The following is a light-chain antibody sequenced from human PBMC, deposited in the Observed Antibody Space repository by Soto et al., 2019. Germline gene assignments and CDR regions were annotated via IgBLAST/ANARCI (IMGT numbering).Light chain of an antibody. Sequence: DIQMTQSPSSVSASVGDGVTITCRASQDINSFLAWYQQKPGKAPKLLIYAASTLHIGVPSRFRGSGSGTAFTLTIRSLQPEDFATYFCQQTNHCPCTFGPGTKVDIK. J-gene: IGKJ3*01. CDR3: QQTNHCPCT. CDR1: QDINSF. CDR2: AAS. V-gene: IGKV1-12*01.